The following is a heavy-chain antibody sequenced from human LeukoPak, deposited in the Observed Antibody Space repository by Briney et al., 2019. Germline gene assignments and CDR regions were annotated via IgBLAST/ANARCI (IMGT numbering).Heavy chain of an antibody. J-gene: IGHJ4*02. D-gene: IGHD1-26*01. V-gene: IGHV4-4*07. CDR3: AREPNYSGSYLPDY. Sequence: PETLSLTCTVSGGSISSYYWSWIRQPAGKGLEWIGRIYSSRSTNYNPSLKSRVTMSVDTSKNQFSLKLTSVTAADTAVYYCAREPNYSGSYLPDYWGQGTLVTVSS. CDR2: IYSSRST. CDR1: GGSISSYY.